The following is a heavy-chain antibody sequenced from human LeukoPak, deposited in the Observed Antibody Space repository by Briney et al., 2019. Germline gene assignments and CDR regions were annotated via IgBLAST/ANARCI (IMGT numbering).Heavy chain of an antibody. CDR1: GFTFSDYY. CDR2: ISTSGGDV. J-gene: IGHJ4*02. CDR3: TRDCAGSLSSPDS. Sequence: AGGSLRLSCTASGFTFSDYYMTWVRQTPGKGLDWVSSISTSGGDVYYADSVKGRFTISRDNTKKTLYLQMNSLGAEDTAVYYCTRDCAGSLSSPDSWGQGTEVTVSS. V-gene: IGHV3-11*01. D-gene: IGHD2-15*01.